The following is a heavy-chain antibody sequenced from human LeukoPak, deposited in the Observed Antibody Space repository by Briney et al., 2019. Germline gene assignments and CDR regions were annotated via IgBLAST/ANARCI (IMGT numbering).Heavy chain of an antibody. CDR2: FDPEVGET. Sequence: AAVKVSCKVTGNTLTEFSMHWVRQSPGKGIEWMGGFDPEVGETVYAQKSQGRVTMTEDTFTETAYMELSNLRSEDAAVYYWATDLWAAGLKAFDPWGQGTLVTVSS. CDR1: GNTLTEFS. CDR3: ATDLWAAGLKAFDP. J-gene: IGHJ5*02. D-gene: IGHD1-26*01. V-gene: IGHV1-24*01.